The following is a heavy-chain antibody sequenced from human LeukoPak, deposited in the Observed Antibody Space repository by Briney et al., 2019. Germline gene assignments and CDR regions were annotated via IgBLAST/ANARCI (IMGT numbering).Heavy chain of an antibody. D-gene: IGHD5-24*01. Sequence: PGESLKISCAASGFTFSNYWMNWVRQAPGKGLQWVANIKEDGSEKYYVDSVKGRFTISRDNAKNSLYLQMNSLRAEDTAVYYCARDERDELRSVSTLEYWGQGTLVTVSS. V-gene: IGHV3-7*01. CDR1: GFTFSNYW. CDR3: ARDERDELRSVSTLEY. J-gene: IGHJ4*02. CDR2: IKEDGSEK.